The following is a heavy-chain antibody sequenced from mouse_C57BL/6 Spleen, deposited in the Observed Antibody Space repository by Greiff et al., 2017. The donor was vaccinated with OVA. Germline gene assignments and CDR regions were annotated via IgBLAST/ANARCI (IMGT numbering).Heavy chain of an antibody. CDR3: ARAHYGSSPYYFDY. V-gene: IGHV1-69*01. CDR1: GYTFTSYW. Sequence: QVQLQQSGAELVMPGASVKLSCKASGYTFTSYWMHWVKQRPGQGLEWIGEIDPSDSYTNYNQKFKGKSTLTVDKSSSTAYMQLSSLTSEDSAVYYCARAHYGSSPYYFDYWGQGTTLTVSS. J-gene: IGHJ2*01. CDR2: IDPSDSYT. D-gene: IGHD1-1*01.